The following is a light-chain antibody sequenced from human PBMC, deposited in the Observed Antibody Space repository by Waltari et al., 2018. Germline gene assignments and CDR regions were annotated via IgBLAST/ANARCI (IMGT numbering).Light chain of an antibody. J-gene: IGLJ2*01. CDR2: EVS. Sequence: QSALTQPASVSGSLGQSITISCPGTSSDVGYYDLVSWYQQLPGNVPTLLIFEVSKRPPGFSDRFSGSKSGNTASLTISGLQAEDEAEYYCCSYTRSRNLLFGGGTKVTVL. CDR3: CSYTRSRNLL. V-gene: IGLV2-23*01. CDR1: SSDVGYYDL.